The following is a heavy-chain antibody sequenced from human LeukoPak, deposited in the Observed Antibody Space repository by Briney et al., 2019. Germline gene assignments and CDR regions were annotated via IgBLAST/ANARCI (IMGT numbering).Heavy chain of an antibody. J-gene: IGHJ4*02. Sequence: PGGSLRLSCAASGFTFDDYGMSWVRQAPGKGLEWVSGINWNGCSKGYADSVKGRFTISRDNAKNSLYLQMNSLRAEDTALYYCAKGPIGSRFLYFDYWGQGNLVTVSS. D-gene: IGHD2-2*01. CDR3: AKGPIGSRFLYFDY. CDR1: GFTFDDYG. V-gene: IGHV3-20*04. CDR2: INWNGCSK.